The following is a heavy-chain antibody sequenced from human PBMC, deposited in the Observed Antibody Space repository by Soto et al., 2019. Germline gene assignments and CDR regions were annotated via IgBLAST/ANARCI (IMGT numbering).Heavy chain of an antibody. Sequence: QLQLQESGPGLVKPSETLSLTCTVSGGSISSSSYYWGWIRQPPGKGLEWIGSIYYSGSTYYNPSLKSRVTTSVDTSKNQFSLKLSSVTAADTAVYYCARQLWFGEPYYYYYYMDVWGKGTTVTVSS. V-gene: IGHV4-39*01. CDR3: ARQLWFGEPYYYYYYMDV. D-gene: IGHD3-10*01. CDR1: GGSISSSSYY. CDR2: IYYSGST. J-gene: IGHJ6*03.